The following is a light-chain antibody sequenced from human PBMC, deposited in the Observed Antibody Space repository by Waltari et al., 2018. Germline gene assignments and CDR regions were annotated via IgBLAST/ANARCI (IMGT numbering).Light chain of an antibody. CDR2: GNN. Sequence: QSVLTQPPSLSGAPGQRVTISCTGSSSNIGAGYAVHRYQQFPETAPKLLIFGNNNRTSGVPDRFSGSKSGTSASLAITGLQAEDEAEYYCQSYDDSLGGSVIFGGGTKLTVL. CDR1: SSNIGAGYA. V-gene: IGLV1-40*01. J-gene: IGLJ2*01. CDR3: QSYDDSLGGSVI.